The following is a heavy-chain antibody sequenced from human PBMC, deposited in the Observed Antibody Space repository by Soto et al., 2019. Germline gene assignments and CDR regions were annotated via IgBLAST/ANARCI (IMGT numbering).Heavy chain of an antibody. D-gene: IGHD5-18*01. CDR3: ARDSAGYSYGYAYYYYGMDV. CDR1: GGPISSGGYY. Sequence: PSETLSLTCTVSGGPISSGGYYWSWIRQHPGKGLEWIGYIYYSGSTYYNPSLKSRVTISVDTSKNQFSLKLSSVTAADTAVYYCARDSAGYSYGYAYYYYGMDVWGQGTTVT. J-gene: IGHJ6*02. CDR2: IYYSGST. V-gene: IGHV4-31*03.